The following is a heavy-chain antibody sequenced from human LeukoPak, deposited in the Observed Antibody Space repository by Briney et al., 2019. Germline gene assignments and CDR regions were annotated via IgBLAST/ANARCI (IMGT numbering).Heavy chain of an antibody. Sequence: PTGGSLRLSCTASGFTFGDYAMSWFRQAPGKGLEWVGFIRSKAYGGTTEYAASVKGRFTISRDDSKSIAYLQMNSLKTEDTAVYYCRGVGDTAIDFDYWGQGTLVTVSS. J-gene: IGHJ4*02. D-gene: IGHD5-18*01. V-gene: IGHV3-49*03. CDR1: GFTFGDYA. CDR2: IRSKAYGGTT. CDR3: RGVGDTAIDFDY.